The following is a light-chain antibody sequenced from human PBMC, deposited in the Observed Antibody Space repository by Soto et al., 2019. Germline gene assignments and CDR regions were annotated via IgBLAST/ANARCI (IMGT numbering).Light chain of an antibody. CDR1: SSDVGSYNL. J-gene: IGLJ2*01. CDR2: EGS. V-gene: IGLV2-23*01. Sequence: QSALTQPASVSGSPGQSITISCTGTSSDVGSYNLVSWYQQHPGKAHKLMIYEGSKRPSGVSNRFSGSKSGNTASLTISGLQAEEEADYYCCSYAGSSTYVVFGGGTKLTVL. CDR3: CSYAGSSTYVV.